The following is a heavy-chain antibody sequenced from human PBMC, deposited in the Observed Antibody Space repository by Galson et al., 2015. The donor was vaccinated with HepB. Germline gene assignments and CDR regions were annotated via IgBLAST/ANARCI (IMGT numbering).Heavy chain of an antibody. CDR1: GYTFTTYG. J-gene: IGHJ4*02. V-gene: IGHV1-18*01. Sequence: SVKVSCKASGYTFTTYGISWVRQAPGQGLEWVGWISAYNGNTNYAQKLQGRVTVTTDTSTSTAYMELRSLRSDDTAVYYCARGSGYCSSTSCYAHYWGQGTLVTVSS. CDR3: ARGSGYCSSTSCYAHY. CDR2: ISAYNGNT. D-gene: IGHD2-2*03.